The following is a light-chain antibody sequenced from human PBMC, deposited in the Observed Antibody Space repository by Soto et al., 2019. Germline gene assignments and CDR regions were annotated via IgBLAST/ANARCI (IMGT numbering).Light chain of an antibody. CDR3: ATWDDDLNAAV. CDR2: IND. J-gene: IGLJ7*01. V-gene: IGLV1-40*01. Sequence: QSVLTQPPSVSGAPGQRVTISCTGSSSNIGAGFDVHWYHQIAGTAPKLLIYINDQRPSGVPGRFSASTSGTSASLAISGLQSDDEADYYCATWDDDLNAAVFGGGTQLTVL. CDR1: SSNIGAGFD.